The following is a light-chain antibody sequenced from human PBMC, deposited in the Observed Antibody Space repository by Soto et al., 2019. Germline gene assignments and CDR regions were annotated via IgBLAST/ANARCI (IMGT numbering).Light chain of an antibody. Sequence: DIQMTQSPSSLSASVGDRVIITCRASQSISIYLNWYQKKPGKAPKLLIYAASNLQSGVPSRFGGSGSGTDFTLTISXLQPEDFATYYCQQSYRTPTFGGGTKVDIK. V-gene: IGKV1-39*01. CDR3: QQSYRTPT. J-gene: IGKJ4*01. CDR1: QSISIY. CDR2: AAS.